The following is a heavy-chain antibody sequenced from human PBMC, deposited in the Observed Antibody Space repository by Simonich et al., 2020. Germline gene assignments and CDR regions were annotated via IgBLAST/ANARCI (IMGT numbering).Heavy chain of an antibody. J-gene: IGHJ4*02. CDR3: AKDGGYCTNGVCYYFDY. CDR1: GFTFDDYA. CDR2: ISWNSGSI. D-gene: IGHD2-8*01. V-gene: IGHV3-9*01. Sequence: EVQLVESGGGLVQPGRSLRLSCAASGFTFDDYAMHWVRQAPGRGLEWFLGISWNSGSIGYADSVKGRFTSSRDNAKNSLYLQMNSLRAEDTALYYCAKDGGYCTNGVCYYFDYWGQGTLVTVSS.